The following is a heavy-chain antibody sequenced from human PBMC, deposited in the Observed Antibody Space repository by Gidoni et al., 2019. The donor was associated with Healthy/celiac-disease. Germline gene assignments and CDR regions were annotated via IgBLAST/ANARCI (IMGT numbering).Heavy chain of an antibody. V-gene: IGHV3-21*01. CDR1: GFTFSSYS. Sequence: EVQLVESGGGLVKPGGAMIISCAASGFTFSSYSMNWVRQAPGKGLEWVSSSSSSSSYRYYADSVKVRFTISRDNAKNSLYLQMNSLRAEDTAVYYCARVPSGWELWAFVDYWGQGTLVTVSS. CDR2: SSSSSSYR. J-gene: IGHJ4*02. CDR3: ARVPSGWELWAFVDY. D-gene: IGHD1-26*01.